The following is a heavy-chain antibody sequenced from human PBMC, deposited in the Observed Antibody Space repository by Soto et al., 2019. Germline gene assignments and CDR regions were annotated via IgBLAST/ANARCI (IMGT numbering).Heavy chain of an antibody. CDR1: GGTFSSYA. CDR3: ARDPLGSGGPLDDAFDI. D-gene: IGHD1-26*01. J-gene: IGHJ3*02. Sequence: ASVKVSCKASGGTFSSYAISWVRQAPGQGLEWMGGIIPIFGIANFAQKFQGRVTITADKSTSTAYMELSSLRSEDAAVYYCARDPLGSGGPLDDAFDIWGQGTMVTVSS. V-gene: IGHV1-69*10. CDR2: IIPIFGIA.